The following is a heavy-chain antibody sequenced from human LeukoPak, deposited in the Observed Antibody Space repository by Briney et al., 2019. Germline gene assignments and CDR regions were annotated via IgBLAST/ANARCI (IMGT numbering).Heavy chain of an antibody. D-gene: IGHD3-22*01. CDR1: GFTFSSYS. Sequence: GGSLRLSCAASGFTFSSYSVHWVRQAPGKELEWVSCINSASTYIYYADSVKGRFTIYRDNAKNSLYLQMNSLRAEDTAVYYCAKDLKSYDSSGYYTMWGQGTLVTVSS. CDR3: AKDLKSYDSSGYYTM. CDR2: INSASTYI. V-gene: IGHV3-21*01. J-gene: IGHJ4*02.